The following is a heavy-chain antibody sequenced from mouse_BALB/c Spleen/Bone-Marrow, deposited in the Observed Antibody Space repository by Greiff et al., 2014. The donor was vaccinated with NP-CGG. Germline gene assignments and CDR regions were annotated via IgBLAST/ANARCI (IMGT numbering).Heavy chain of an antibody. CDR3: ATDRGDY. CDR2: ISSGGSYT. V-gene: IGHV5-9-4*01. D-gene: IGHD3-1*01. Sequence: EVQRVESGGGLVKPGGSLKLSCAASGFTFSYYAMSWVRQSPEKRLEWVAEISSGGSYTYYPDTVTGRFTISRDNAKNTLYLEMSSLRSEDTAMYNCATDRGDYWGQGTSLTVSS. CDR1: GFTFSYYA. J-gene: IGHJ4*01.